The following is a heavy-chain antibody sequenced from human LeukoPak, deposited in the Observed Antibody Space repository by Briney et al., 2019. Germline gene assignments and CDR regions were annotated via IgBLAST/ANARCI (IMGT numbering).Heavy chain of an antibody. J-gene: IGHJ4*02. CDR1: GFTFSSYG. V-gene: IGHV3-23*01. D-gene: IGHD3-10*01. Sequence: GGSLRLSCAASGFTFSSYGMSWVRQAPGKGLEWVSAISGSGGSTYYADSVKGRFTISRDNSKNTLYLQMNSLRAEDTAVYYCAKSMVRGVIGTSLDYWGQGTLVTVSS. CDR2: ISGSGGST. CDR3: AKSMVRGVIGTSLDY.